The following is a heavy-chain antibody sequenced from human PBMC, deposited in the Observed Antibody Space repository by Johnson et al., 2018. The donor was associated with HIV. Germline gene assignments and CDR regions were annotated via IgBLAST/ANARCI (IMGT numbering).Heavy chain of an antibody. Sequence: QVQLVESGGGVVQPGRSLRLSCAASGFTFSSYGIHWVRQAPGKGLEWVAVIWYDGSNKYYADSVKGRFTISRDNSKNTLYLQMNSLRGEDTAVYYCAKEGVSGENYEFWSGQGDFDAFDIWGQGKMVTVSS. CDR3: AKEGVSGENYEFWSGQGDFDAFDI. CDR1: GFTFSSYG. D-gene: IGHD3-3*01. J-gene: IGHJ3*02. V-gene: IGHV3-33*06. CDR2: IWYDGSNK.